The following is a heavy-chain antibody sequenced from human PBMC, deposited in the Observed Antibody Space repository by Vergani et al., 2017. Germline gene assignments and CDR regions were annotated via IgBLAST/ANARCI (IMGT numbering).Heavy chain of an antibody. J-gene: IGHJ6*02. Sequence: EVQLLESGGGLVQPGGSLRLSCAASGFTFSSYAMSWVRQAPGKGLEWVSAISGSGGSTYYADSVKGRFTISRDNSKNTLYRQMNSLRAEDTAVYYCAKYKGDTIFGVVTYGMDVWGQGTTVTVSS. CDR3: AKYKGDTIFGVVTYGMDV. V-gene: IGHV3-23*01. CDR2: ISGSGGST. D-gene: IGHD3-3*01. CDR1: GFTFSSYA.